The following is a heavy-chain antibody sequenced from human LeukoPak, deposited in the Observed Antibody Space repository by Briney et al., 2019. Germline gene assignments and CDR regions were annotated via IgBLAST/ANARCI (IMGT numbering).Heavy chain of an antibody. CDR3: ARVGNSSGYYIDY. J-gene: IGHJ4*02. D-gene: IGHD3-22*01. CDR2: ISSSSSYI. Sequence: PGGSLRLSCAASGFTFSSYSMNWVRQAQGQGLEWVSSISSSSSYIYYADSVKGRFTISRDNAKNSLYLQMNSLRAEDTAVYYCARVGNSSGYYIDYWGQGTLVTVSS. V-gene: IGHV3-21*01. CDR1: GFTFSSYS.